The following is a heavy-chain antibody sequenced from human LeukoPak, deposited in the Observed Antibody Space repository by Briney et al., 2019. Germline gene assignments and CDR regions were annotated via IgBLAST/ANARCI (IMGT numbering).Heavy chain of an antibody. CDR1: GGSFSGYY. Sequence: SETLSLTCAVYGGSFSGYYWSWIRQPPGKGLEWIGEINHSGSTNYNPSLKSRVTISVDTSKNQFSLKLSSVTAADTAVYYCARGRYCSSTSCFPIRGDDSFDIWGQGTMVTISS. CDR2: INHSGST. J-gene: IGHJ3*02. V-gene: IGHV4-34*01. CDR3: ARGRYCSSTSCFPIRGDDSFDI. D-gene: IGHD2-2*01.